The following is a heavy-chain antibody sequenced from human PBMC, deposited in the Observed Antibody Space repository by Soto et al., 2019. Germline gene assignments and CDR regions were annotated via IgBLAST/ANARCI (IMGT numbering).Heavy chain of an antibody. Sequence: QVQLVESGGGVVQPGRSLRLSCAASGFTFSSYGMHWVRQAPGKGLEWVAVIWYDGSNKYYADSVKGRFTISRDNSKNTLYLHMNSLRAEDTAVYYCARDVFSGSYYKDYWGQGTLVTVSS. CDR3: ARDVFSGSYYKDY. CDR2: IWYDGSNK. J-gene: IGHJ4*02. D-gene: IGHD1-26*01. V-gene: IGHV3-33*01. CDR1: GFTFSSYG.